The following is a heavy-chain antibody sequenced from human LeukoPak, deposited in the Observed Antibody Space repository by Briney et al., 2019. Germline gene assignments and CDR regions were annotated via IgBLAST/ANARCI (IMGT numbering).Heavy chain of an antibody. J-gene: IGHJ6*02. CDR1: GFTVSSNY. V-gene: IGHV3-53*05. Sequence: GGSLRLSCAASGFTVSSNYMSWVRQAPGKGLEWVSVIYSGGSTYYADSVKGRFTISRDNSKNTLYLQMNSLRAEDTAVYYCARDLSAQEGYYYGMDVWGQGTTVTVSS. CDR2: IYSGGST. CDR3: ARDLSAQEGYYYGMDV.